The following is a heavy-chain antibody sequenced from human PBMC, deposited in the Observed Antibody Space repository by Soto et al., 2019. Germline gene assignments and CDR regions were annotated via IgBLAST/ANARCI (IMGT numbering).Heavy chain of an antibody. V-gene: IGHV4-59*01. Sequence: PSETLSLTCTVSGGSISSYYWSWIRQPPGKGLEWIGNIYYSGSTNYNPSLKSRVTISVDTSKNQFSLKLSSVTAADTAVYYCARGALQYYYGSGVVLDWFDPWGQGTLVTVSS. D-gene: IGHD3-10*01. CDR3: ARGALQYYYGSGVVLDWFDP. CDR1: GGSISSYY. J-gene: IGHJ5*02. CDR2: IYYSGST.